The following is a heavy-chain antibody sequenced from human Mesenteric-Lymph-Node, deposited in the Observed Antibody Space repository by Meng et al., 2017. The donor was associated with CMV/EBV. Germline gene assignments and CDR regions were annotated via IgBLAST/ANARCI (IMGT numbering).Heavy chain of an antibody. J-gene: IGHJ6*02. CDR3: ARGEWLEEYQLLYRDYYYGMDV. CDR1: GFTFSDYN. V-gene: IGHV3-21*01. Sequence: GESLKISCAASGFTFSDYNMNWVRQAPGKGLEWVSSISSSSSYIYYADSVKGRFTISRDNAKNSLYLQMNSLRAEDTAVYYCARGEWLEEYQLLYRDYYYGMDVWGQGTTVTVSS. D-gene: IGHD2-2*02. CDR2: ISSSSSYI.